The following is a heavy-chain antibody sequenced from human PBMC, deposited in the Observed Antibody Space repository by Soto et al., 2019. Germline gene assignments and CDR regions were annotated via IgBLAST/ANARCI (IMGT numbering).Heavy chain of an antibody. J-gene: IGHJ3*02. CDR2: ISFDGSNK. CDR3: ARDSEPQGFAFDI. D-gene: IGHD1-26*01. CDR1: GFTFSSYA. Sequence: QVQLVESGGGVVQPGRSLRLSCAASGFTFSSYAMHWVRQAPGKGLEWVAIISFDGSNKYYADSVKGRFTISRDNSKNTLYLQMNSLRAEGTAVYYCARDSEPQGFAFDIGGQGTMVTVSS. V-gene: IGHV3-30-3*01.